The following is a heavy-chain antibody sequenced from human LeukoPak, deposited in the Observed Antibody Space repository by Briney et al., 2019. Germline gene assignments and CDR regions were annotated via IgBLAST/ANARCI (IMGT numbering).Heavy chain of an antibody. CDR2: ISGSGGST. CDR3: AKDNYDSRIIYWFDP. J-gene: IGHJ5*02. Sequence: PGGSLRLSCAASGFTFSSYAMSWVRQAPGKGLEWVSAISGSGGSTYYADSVKGRFTISRDNSKNTLYLQMNSLRAEDTAVYYCAKDNYDSRIIYWFDPWGQGTLVTVSS. CDR1: GFTFSSYA. V-gene: IGHV3-23*01. D-gene: IGHD3-22*01.